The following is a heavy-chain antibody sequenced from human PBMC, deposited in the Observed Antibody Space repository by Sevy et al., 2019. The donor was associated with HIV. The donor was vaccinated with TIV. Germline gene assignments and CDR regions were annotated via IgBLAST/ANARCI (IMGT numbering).Heavy chain of an antibody. CDR2: ISGSGGST. Sequence: GGSLRLSCAASGFTFSSYAMSWVRQAPGKGLEWVSAISGSGGSTYYADSVKGRFTISRDNSKNTLYLQMNGLRAEDRAVYYCAKDGYKPSVGDENYYYYYMDVWGKGTTVTVSS. CDR1: GFTFSSYA. J-gene: IGHJ6*03. CDR3: AKDGYKPSVGDENYYYYYMDV. V-gene: IGHV3-23*01. D-gene: IGHD1-20*01.